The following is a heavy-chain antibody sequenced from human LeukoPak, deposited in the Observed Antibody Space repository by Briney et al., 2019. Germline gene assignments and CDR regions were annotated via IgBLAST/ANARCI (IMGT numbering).Heavy chain of an antibody. CDR2: IYQSGST. CDR3: ARRYSNYFFDY. Sequence: PSETLSLTCGVSGYSITSGYYWAWIRQPPGKGLEWIGNIYQSGSTYYNPSFKSRVIISVDTSKIQFSLKLSSATVADTAVYYCARRYSNYFFDYWGQGTLVTVSS. J-gene: IGHJ4*02. CDR1: GYSITSGYY. V-gene: IGHV4-38-2*01. D-gene: IGHD4-11*01.